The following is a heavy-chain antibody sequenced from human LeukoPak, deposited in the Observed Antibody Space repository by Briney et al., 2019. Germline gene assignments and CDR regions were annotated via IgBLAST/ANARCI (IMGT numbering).Heavy chain of an antibody. J-gene: IGHJ4*02. D-gene: IGHD2-15*01. V-gene: IGHV3-21*01. CDR1: GFTFSSYS. CDR3: ARDYGYCSGGSCVNFDY. Sequence: PGGSLRLSCAASGFTFSSYSMNWVRQAPGKGLEWVSSISSSSSYIYYADSVKGRFTISRDNAKNSLYLQMNSLRAKDTAVHYCARDYGYCSGGSCVNFDYWGQGTLVTVSS. CDR2: ISSSSSYI.